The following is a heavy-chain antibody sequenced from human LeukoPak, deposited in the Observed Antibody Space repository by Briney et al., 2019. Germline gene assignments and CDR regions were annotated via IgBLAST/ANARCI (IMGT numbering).Heavy chain of an antibody. CDR2: ISAYNGNT. D-gene: IGHD6-13*01. CDR1: GYTFTSYG. Sequence: ASVKVSCMASGYTFTSYGINWVRQAPGQGLEWMGWISAYNGNTNYAQKLQGRVTMTTDTSTSTAYMELRSLTSDDTAVYYCARGPGNSNKWYQFAYWGQGSLVIVSS. V-gene: IGHV1-18*01. J-gene: IGHJ4*02. CDR3: ARGPGNSNKWYQFAY.